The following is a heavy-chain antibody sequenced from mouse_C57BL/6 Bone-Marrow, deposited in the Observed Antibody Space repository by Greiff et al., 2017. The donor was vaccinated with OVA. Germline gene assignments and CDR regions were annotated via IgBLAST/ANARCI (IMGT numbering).Heavy chain of an antibody. Sequence: VQLQQSGPELVKPGASVKISCKASGYAFSSSWMNWVKQRPGKGLEWIGRIYPGDGDTNYNGKFKGKATLTADKSSSTAYMQLSSLTSEDSAVYFCARPPCYYYGSSYWYFDVWGTGTTVTVSS. CDR1: GYAFSSSW. J-gene: IGHJ1*03. D-gene: IGHD1-1*01. CDR2: IYPGDGDT. V-gene: IGHV1-82*01. CDR3: ARPPCYYYGSSYWYFDV.